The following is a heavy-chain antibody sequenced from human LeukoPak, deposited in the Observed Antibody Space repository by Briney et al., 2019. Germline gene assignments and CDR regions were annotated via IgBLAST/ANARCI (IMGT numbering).Heavy chain of an antibody. D-gene: IGHD3-3*01. Sequence: GGSLRLSCAASGFTFSSYAMSWVRQAPGKGLEWVANIKQDGSGKYYVDSVKGRFTISRDNAKSSLYLQMNSLRAEDTAVYYCARDFYDFWSAYIHTALYYFDYWGQGTLVTVSS. CDR1: GFTFSSYA. CDR3: ARDFYDFWSAYIHTALYYFDY. V-gene: IGHV3-7*01. CDR2: IKQDGSGK. J-gene: IGHJ4*02.